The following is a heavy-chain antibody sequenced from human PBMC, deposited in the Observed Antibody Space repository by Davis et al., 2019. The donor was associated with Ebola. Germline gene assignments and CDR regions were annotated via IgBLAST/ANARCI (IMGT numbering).Heavy chain of an antibody. CDR2: IDPADSET. CDR3: AAGRIGGVMTSPLDP. V-gene: IGHV5-51*01. CDR1: GYISTSYW. J-gene: IGHJ5*02. D-gene: IGHD3-16*01. Sequence: GESLKISCKVSGYISTSYWIAWVRQTPGKGLEWMGSIDPADSETRYRPSLQGQVSISADRSITTAYLQLSSLKASDSATYYCAAGRIGGVMTSPLDPWGQGTLVTVSS.